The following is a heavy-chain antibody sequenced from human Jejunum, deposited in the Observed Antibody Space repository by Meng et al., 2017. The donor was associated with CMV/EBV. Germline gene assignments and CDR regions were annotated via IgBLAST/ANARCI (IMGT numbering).Heavy chain of an antibody. CDR2: ILPSNSDT. V-gene: IGHV5-51*01. D-gene: IGHD3-10*01. CDR1: FNNYW. Sequence: FNNYWIGWVRQLPGKGLEWMGIILPSNSDTRYSPSFEGQVTMSADKSSSTAYLEWSSLQASDSGMYYCARQDYFGSGTYHHWFDPWGPGTLVTV. CDR3: ARQDYFGSGTYHHWFDP. J-gene: IGHJ5*02.